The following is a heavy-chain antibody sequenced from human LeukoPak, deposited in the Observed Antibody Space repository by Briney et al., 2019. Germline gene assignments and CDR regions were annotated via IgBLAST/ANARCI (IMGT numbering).Heavy chain of an antibody. CDR3: ARDLRYCSGGSCSS. V-gene: IGHV1-2*02. Sequence: ASVKVSCEASGYTFTGYYMHWVRQAPGQGLEWMGWINPNSGGTNYAQKFQGRVTMTRDTSISTAYMELSRLRSDDTAVYYCARDLRYCSGGSCSSWGQGILVTVSS. D-gene: IGHD2-15*01. CDR1: GYTFTGYY. J-gene: IGHJ5*02. CDR2: INPNSGGT.